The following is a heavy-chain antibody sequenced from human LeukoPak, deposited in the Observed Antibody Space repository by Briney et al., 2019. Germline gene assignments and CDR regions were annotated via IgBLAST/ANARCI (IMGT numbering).Heavy chain of an antibody. J-gene: IGHJ6*03. CDR1: GFTVSSNY. D-gene: IGHD6-6*01. CDR3: ARGGQLVRTTDYYYYMDV. Sequence: GGSLRLSCAASGFTVSSNYMSWVSQAPGKGLEWVSVIYSGGSTYYADSVKGRFTISRDNSKNTLYLQMNSLRAEDTAVYYCARGGQLVRTTDYYYYMDVWGKGTTVTVSS. CDR2: IYSGGST. V-gene: IGHV3-66*02.